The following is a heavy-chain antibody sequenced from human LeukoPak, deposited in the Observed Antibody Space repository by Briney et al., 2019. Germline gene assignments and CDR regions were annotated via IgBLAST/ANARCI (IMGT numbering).Heavy chain of an antibody. Sequence: SETLSLTCTVSGYSISSGYYWGWIRQPPGKGLEWIGSIYHSGSTYYNPSLKSRVTISVDTSKNQFSLKLSSVTAADTAVYYCARGGTTVATQFDYWGQGTLVTVSS. CDR3: ARGGTTVATQFDY. V-gene: IGHV4-38-2*02. D-gene: IGHD4-23*01. J-gene: IGHJ4*02. CDR2: IYHSGST. CDR1: GYSISSGYY.